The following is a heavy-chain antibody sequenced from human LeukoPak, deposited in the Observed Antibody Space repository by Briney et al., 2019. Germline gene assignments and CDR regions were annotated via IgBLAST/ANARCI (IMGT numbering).Heavy chain of an antibody. J-gene: IGHJ4*02. D-gene: IGHD3-10*01. CDR3: ARGFGSGSSIPFDY. CDR1: GFTFSSYW. CDR2: INSDGSTT. Sequence: GGSLRLSCAASGFTFSSYWMHWVRQAPGKGLVWVSRINSDGSTTSYADSVKGRFTISRDNAKNTLYLQMNSLRAEDTAVYYCARGFGSGSSIPFDYWGQGTLVTVSS. V-gene: IGHV3-74*01.